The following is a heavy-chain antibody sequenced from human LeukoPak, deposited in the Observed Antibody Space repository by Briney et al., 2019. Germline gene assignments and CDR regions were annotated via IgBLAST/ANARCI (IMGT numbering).Heavy chain of an antibody. CDR2: INPNSGGT. V-gene: IGHV1-2*07. Sequence: GASVRVSCKASGYTFTGYYMHWVRQAPGQGLEWMGWINPNSGGTNYAHNFQGRVTITSDTSISTAYMELSRLISDDTAVYYCARDYSSIAASLGFDPWGQGTLVTVSS. CDR1: GYTFTGYY. CDR3: ARDYSSIAASLGFDP. J-gene: IGHJ5*02. D-gene: IGHD6-6*01.